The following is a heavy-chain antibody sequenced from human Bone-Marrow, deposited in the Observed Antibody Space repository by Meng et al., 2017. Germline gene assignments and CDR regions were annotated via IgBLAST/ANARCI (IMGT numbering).Heavy chain of an antibody. CDR1: GFTFSSYS. CDR3: AKGWGGFDY. J-gene: IGHJ4*02. D-gene: IGHD3-16*01. CDR2: ISGSGGST. V-gene: IGHV3-23*01. Sequence: GESLKISCAASGFTFSSYSMNWVRQAPGKGLEWVSAISGSGGSTYYADSVKGRFTISRDNSKNTLYLQMNSLRAEDTAVYYCAKGWGGFDYWGQGTLVTVSS.